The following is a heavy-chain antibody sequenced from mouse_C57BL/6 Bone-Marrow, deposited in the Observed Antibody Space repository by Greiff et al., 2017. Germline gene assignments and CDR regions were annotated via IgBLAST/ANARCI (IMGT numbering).Heavy chain of an antibody. D-gene: IGHD1-1*01. Sequence: VQRVESGPGLVAPSQSLSITCTVSGFSLTSYAISWVRQPPGKGLEWLGVIWTGGGTNYNSALKSRLSISKDNSKSQVFLKMNSLQTDDTARYYCARFHYYGSSLWYFDVWGTGTTVTVSS. V-gene: IGHV2-9-1*01. CDR3: ARFHYYGSSLWYFDV. J-gene: IGHJ1*03. CDR1: GFSLTSYA. CDR2: IWTGGGT.